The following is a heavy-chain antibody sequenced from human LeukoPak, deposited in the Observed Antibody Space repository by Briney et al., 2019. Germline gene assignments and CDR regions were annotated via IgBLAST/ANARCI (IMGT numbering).Heavy chain of an antibody. CDR3: AKDPSRWLVTNYFDY. Sequence: GGSLRLSCAASGFTVSSIHMSWVRQAPGKGLEWVSAISGSGGSTYYADSVKGRFTISRDNSKNTLYLQMNSLRAEDTAVYYCAKDPSRWLVTNYFDYWGQGTLVTVSS. D-gene: IGHD6-19*01. V-gene: IGHV3-23*01. CDR2: ISGSGGST. CDR1: GFTVSSIH. J-gene: IGHJ4*02.